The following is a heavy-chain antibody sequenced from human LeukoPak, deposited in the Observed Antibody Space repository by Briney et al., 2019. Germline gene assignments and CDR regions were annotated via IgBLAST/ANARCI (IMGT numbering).Heavy chain of an antibody. Sequence: GGSLRLSCAASGFTVSSNYMGWVRQAPGKGLEWVSVIYSGGSTYYADSVKGRFTISRDNSKNTLYLQMNSLRAEDTAVYYCARESFGELSSWFDPWGQGTLVTVSS. CDR3: ARESFGELSSWFDP. D-gene: IGHD3-10*01. V-gene: IGHV3-66*01. CDR2: IYSGGST. CDR1: GFTVSSNY. J-gene: IGHJ5*02.